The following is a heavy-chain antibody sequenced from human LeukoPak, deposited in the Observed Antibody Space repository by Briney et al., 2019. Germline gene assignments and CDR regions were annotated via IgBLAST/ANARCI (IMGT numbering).Heavy chain of an antibody. CDR3: ARVVGHCSGGSCSHYYYGMDV. Sequence: ESSETLSLTCTVSGGSISSYYWSWIRQPAGKGLEWIGRIYTSGSTNYNPSLKSRVTMSVDTSKNQFSLKLSSVTAADTAVYYCARVVGHCSGGSCSHYYYGMDVWGQGTTVTVSS. CDR1: GGSISSYY. J-gene: IGHJ6*02. V-gene: IGHV4-4*07. CDR2: IYTSGST. D-gene: IGHD2-15*01.